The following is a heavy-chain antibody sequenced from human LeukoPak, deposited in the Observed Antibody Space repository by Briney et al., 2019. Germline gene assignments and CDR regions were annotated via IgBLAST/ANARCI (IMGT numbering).Heavy chain of an antibody. Sequence: GGSLRLSCAASGFTFSNYAMHWVRQAPGKGLQWVALISYDVNNKYYADSVKGRFTISRDNSKNTLYLQMNSLITEDTAVYYCARVGSPWFGELLNWFDPWGQGTLVTVSS. V-gene: IGHV3-30-3*01. J-gene: IGHJ5*02. CDR1: GFTFSNYA. CDR2: ISYDVNNK. D-gene: IGHD3-10*01. CDR3: ARVGSPWFGELLNWFDP.